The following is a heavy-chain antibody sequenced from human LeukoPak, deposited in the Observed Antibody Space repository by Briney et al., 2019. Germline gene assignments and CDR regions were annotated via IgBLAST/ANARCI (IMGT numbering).Heavy chain of an antibody. CDR1: GFTFSSYW. D-gene: IGHD4-17*01. CDR3: ARDQGYGLY. J-gene: IGHJ4*02. V-gene: IGHV3-7*01. CDR2: IKQDGSEK. Sequence: GGSLRLSCAASGFTFSSYWMNWVRQTPGKGLEWVANIKQDGSEKYYVDFVKGRFTISRDNAKNSLYLQMNSLRAEDTAVYYCARDQGYGLYWGQGTLVTVSS.